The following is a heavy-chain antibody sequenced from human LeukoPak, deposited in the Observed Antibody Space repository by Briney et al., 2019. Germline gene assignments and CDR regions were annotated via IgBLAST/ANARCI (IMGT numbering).Heavy chain of an antibody. CDR2: IEQDGSEK. CDR3: ARLSTAVAGGDY. CDR1: GLTFTNSW. Sequence: PGGSLRLSCAASGLTFTNSWMSWVRQTPGEGLEWVANIEQDGSEKYYVDSVKGRFTISRDNAKNSLYLQMNSLTAEDTALYYCARLSTAVAGGDYWGQGTLVTVSS. D-gene: IGHD6-19*01. J-gene: IGHJ4*02. V-gene: IGHV3-7*01.